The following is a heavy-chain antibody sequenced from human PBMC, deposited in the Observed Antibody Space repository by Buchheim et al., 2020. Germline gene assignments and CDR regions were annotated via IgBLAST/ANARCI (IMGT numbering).Heavy chain of an antibody. V-gene: IGHV3-74*01. CDR1: GFTFNSYW. J-gene: IGHJ6*02. CDR2: INSDGSST. D-gene: IGHD3-16*01. Sequence: EVQLVESGGGLVQPGGSLRLSCAASGFTFNSYWMHWVRQAPGKGLVWVSRINSDGSSTSYADSVKGRFTISRDNAKNTLYLQMNGLGAEVTSVYYCARVRLYVATYYYYYGMDVWGQGTT. CDR3: ARVRLYVATYYYYYGMDV.